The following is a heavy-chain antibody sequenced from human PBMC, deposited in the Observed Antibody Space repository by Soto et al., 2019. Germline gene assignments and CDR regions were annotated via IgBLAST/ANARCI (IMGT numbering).Heavy chain of an antibody. V-gene: IGHV3-15*07. CDR1: GFPFNNAW. CDR2: IKRKIDGEAT. J-gene: IGHJ4*02. Sequence: EVQLVESGGGLVKPGGSFRLSCAASGFPFNNAWMNWVRQAPGKGLEWVGRIKRKIDGEATDYAAPVNGRFTILRDDSKNTLHLQMNNLRIEDTAVYYCTTGSAEGYWGQGTLVTVSS. CDR3: TTGSAEGY.